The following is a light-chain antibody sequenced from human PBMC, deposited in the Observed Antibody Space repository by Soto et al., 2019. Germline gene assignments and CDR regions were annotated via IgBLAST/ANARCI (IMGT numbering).Light chain of an antibody. Sequence: DIPLTQSPSFLSASVGDRVTITCRASQGIDTSLAWYQQKPGKAPNLLIYAASTLQSGVPSRFSGSGSGTEFTLTINSLQPEDFATYYCQQIKRYPLLTFGGGTKVEIK. CDR1: QGIDTS. CDR2: AAS. V-gene: IGKV1-9*01. CDR3: QQIKRYPLLT. J-gene: IGKJ4*01.